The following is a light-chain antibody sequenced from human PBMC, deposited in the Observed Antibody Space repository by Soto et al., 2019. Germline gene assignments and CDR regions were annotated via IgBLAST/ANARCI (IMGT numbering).Light chain of an antibody. CDR1: QGISNN. CDR2: GAS. CDR3: QKYDSAPLT. V-gene: IGKV1-27*01. Sequence: DIQMTQSPSSLSASVGDRVTITCRASQGISNNLAWYQQKPGNVPKLLIYGASTLQSGVPSRFSGSGSGTDFTLTISSLQPEDVATYCCQKYDSAPLTFGQGTKVEFK. J-gene: IGKJ1*01.